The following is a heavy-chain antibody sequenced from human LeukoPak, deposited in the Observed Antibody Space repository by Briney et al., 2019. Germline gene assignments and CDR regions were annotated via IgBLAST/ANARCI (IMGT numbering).Heavy chain of an antibody. J-gene: IGHJ4*02. Sequence: GGSLRLSCAASGFTFSSYDMHWVRQAPGKGLEWVAVIWYDGSNKYYADSVKGRFTISRDNSKNTLYLQVNSLRAEDTAVYCCARDRGGDGINYYFDYWGQGTLVTVSS. CDR1: GFTFSSYD. CDR2: IWYDGSNK. CDR3: ARDRGGDGINYYFDY. D-gene: IGHD5-24*01. V-gene: IGHV3-33*01.